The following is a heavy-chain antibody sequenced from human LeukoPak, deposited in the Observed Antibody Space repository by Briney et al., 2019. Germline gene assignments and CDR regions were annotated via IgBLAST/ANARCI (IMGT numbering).Heavy chain of an antibody. V-gene: IGHV3-7*03. J-gene: IGHJ4*02. CDR3: ATSSSSSY. CDR1: GFSFRSYW. CDR2: IRDDGSEE. Sequence: GGSLRLSCAASGFSFRSYWMSWVRQAPGKGLEWVANIRDDGSEEHYVDSARGRFTISRDNAKNSLYLQMTSLRAEDAAVYYCATSSSSSYWGQGTLVTVSS. D-gene: IGHD6-6*01.